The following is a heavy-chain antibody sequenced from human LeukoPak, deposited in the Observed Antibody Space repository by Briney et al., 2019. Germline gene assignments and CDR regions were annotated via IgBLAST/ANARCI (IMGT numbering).Heavy chain of an antibody. CDR1: RLTFSSYW. V-gene: IGHV3-74*01. CDR3: ARVHHRSWGGFDY. Sequence: GGSLRLSCAASRLTFSSYWMHWVRQVPGKGLVWVSRLNQDGTSTDYADSVKGRFSISRDNAKNTLSLQMNSLRADDTAVYYCARVHHRSWGGFDYWGQGTLVTVSS. J-gene: IGHJ4*02. CDR2: LNQDGTST. D-gene: IGHD3-16*01.